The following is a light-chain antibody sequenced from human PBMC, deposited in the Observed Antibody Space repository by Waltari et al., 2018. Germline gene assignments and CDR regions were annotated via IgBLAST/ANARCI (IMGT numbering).Light chain of an antibody. J-gene: IGKJ4*01. V-gene: IGKV1-12*01. CDR2: AAS. CDR3: RQTDSFPLT. Sequence: DIQMTQSPSSVSASIGDRVTISCRASQDVSTWVAWYQQKPGKAPNLLISAASSLQSGVPSRFSGSGSGTDFTLTISGLQPEDFTIYFCRQTDSFPLTFGGGTKVELK. CDR1: QDVSTW.